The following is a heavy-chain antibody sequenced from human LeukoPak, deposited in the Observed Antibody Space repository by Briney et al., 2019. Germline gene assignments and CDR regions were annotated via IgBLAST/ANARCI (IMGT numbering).Heavy chain of an antibody. V-gene: IGHV4-59*01. D-gene: IGHD6-19*01. CDR1: GGSINSYY. CDR3: AREESGWYRIFDY. CDR2: IYYSGST. J-gene: IGHJ4*02. Sequence: SETLSLTCTVSGGSINSYYWNWIRQPPGKGPEWIGYIYYSGSTNYNPSLKSRVTISVDTSKNQFSLKLSSVTAADTAVYYCAREESGWYRIFDYWGQGTLVTVSS.